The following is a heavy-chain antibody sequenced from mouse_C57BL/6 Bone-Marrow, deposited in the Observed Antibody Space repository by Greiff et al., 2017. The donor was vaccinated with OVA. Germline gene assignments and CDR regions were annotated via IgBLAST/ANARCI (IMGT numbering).Heavy chain of an antibody. J-gene: IGHJ1*03. CDR2: IYPGSGNT. CDR3: AREGWLLPYWYFDV. Sequence: QVQLQQSGAELVRPGASVKLSCKASGYTFTDYYINWVKQRPGQGLEWIARIYPGSGNTYYNEKFKGKATLTAEKSSSTAYMQLSSLTSEDSAVYFCAREGWLLPYWYFDVWGTGTTVTVSS. CDR1: GYTFTDYY. V-gene: IGHV1-76*01. D-gene: IGHD2-3*01.